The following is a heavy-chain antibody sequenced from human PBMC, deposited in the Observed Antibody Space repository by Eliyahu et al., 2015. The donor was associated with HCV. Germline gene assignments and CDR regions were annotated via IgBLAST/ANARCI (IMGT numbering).Heavy chain of an antibody. Sequence: EVQLLESEGGLVQPGGSLRLSCAASGFTFSSYAMSWVRQAPGKGLEWVSAISGSGGSTYYADSVKGRFTISRDNSKNTLYLQMNSLRAEDTAVYYCAKDLRIAVAESGYWGQGTLVTVSS. CDR2: ISGSGGST. CDR1: GFTFSSYA. CDR3: AKDLRIAVAESGY. D-gene: IGHD6-19*01. V-gene: IGHV3-23*01. J-gene: IGHJ4*02.